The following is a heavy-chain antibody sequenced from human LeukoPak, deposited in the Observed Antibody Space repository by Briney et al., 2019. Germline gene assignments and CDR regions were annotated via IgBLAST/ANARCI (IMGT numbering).Heavy chain of an antibody. J-gene: IGHJ4*02. CDR1: GFTVSGNY. Sequence: GGSLRLSCAASGFTVSGNYMSWVRQAPGKGLEWVSIIYSGGGTYYADSVKGRFTISRDNSKNTLYLQMNSLRAEDTAVYYCARDLGGGSYPELFDFWGQGTLVTVSS. D-gene: IGHD1-26*01. CDR3: ARDLGGGSYPELFDF. V-gene: IGHV3-66*01. CDR2: IYSGGGT.